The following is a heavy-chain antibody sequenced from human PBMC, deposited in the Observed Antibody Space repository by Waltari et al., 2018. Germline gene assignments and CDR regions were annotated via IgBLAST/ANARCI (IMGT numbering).Heavy chain of an antibody. J-gene: IGHJ5*02. Sequence: QVQLQESGPGLVKPSETLSLTCAVSGYSISSGYYWGWIRQPPGKGLEGIGSIYHAGGPYYNPSLKSRVTISVDTSKNQFSLKLSSVTAADTAVYYCARVGGLVAATDWFDPWGQGTLVTVSS. CDR2: IYHAGGP. V-gene: IGHV4-38-2*01. CDR1: GYSISSGYY. CDR3: ARVGGLVAATDWFDP. D-gene: IGHD2-15*01.